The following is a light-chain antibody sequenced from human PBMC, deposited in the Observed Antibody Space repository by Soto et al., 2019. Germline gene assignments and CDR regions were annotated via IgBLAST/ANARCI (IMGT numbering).Light chain of an antibody. J-gene: IGKJ1*01. CDR3: QQSYSTPGWT. V-gene: IGKV1-39*01. Sequence: DIQMTQSPSSLSASVGDRVTITCRASQSISSYLNWYQQKPGKAPKLLIYAASSLQSGVPSRFSGSGSGTDFTLTISSLQPEDFATYYCQQSYSTPGWTFGQGTKVEIQ. CDR1: QSISSY. CDR2: AAS.